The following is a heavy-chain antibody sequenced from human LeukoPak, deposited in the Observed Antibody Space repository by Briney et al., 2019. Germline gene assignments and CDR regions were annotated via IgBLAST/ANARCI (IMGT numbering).Heavy chain of an antibody. CDR3: ARSYDRILFDI. V-gene: IGHV4-59*01. D-gene: IGHD3-22*01. CDR1: GGSISSYY. Sequence: KPSETLSLTCTVSGGSISSYYWSWIRQPPGKGLEWIGYIYYSGSTNYNPSLKSRVTISVDTSKNQFSLKLSSATAADTAVYYCARSYDRILFDIWGQGTMVTVSS. CDR2: IYYSGST. J-gene: IGHJ3*02.